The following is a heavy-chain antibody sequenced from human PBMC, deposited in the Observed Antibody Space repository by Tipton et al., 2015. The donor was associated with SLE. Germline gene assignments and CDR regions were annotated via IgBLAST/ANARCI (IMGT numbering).Heavy chain of an antibody. D-gene: IGHD2-2*01. CDR3: ARVGGYCSSTSCYAGYFDY. J-gene: IGHJ4*02. V-gene: IGHV1-69*01. Sequence: QLVQSGAEVKKPGSSVKVSCKASGGTFSSYAISWVRQAPGQGLEWMGGIIPIFGTANYAQKFQGRVTITADESTSTAYMELRSLRSDDTAVYYCARVGGYCSSTSCYAGYFDYWGQGTLVTVSS. CDR2: IIPIFGTA. CDR1: GGTFSSYA.